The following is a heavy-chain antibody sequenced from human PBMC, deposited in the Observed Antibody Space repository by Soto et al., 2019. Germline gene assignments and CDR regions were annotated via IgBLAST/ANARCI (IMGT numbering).Heavy chain of an antibody. J-gene: IGHJ6*02. V-gene: IGHV1-69*10. CDR2: IIPILGIA. CDR3: ARDRTAGTPNYGMDV. Sequence: ASVKVSCKAPGGTFSSYAISWVRQAPGQGLEWMGGIIPILGIANYAQKFQGRVTITADKSTSTAYMELSSLRSEDTAVYYCARDRTAGTPNYGMDVWGQGTTVTVSS. CDR1: GGTFSSYA. D-gene: IGHD1-1*01.